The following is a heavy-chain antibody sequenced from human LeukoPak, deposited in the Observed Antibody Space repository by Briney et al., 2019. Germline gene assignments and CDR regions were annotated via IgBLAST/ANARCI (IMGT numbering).Heavy chain of an antibody. CDR1: GGSISSGGYS. CDR3: ARGWYYGSGSYPLFDY. CDR2: VYYSGST. D-gene: IGHD3-10*01. V-gene: IGHV4-31*03. Sequence: XSETLSLTCTVSGGSISSGGYSWSWLRQHQGKGLEWIVYVYYSGSTYYNPSLKSRVTISVDTSKNHFSLKLSSVTAADTAVYYCARGWYYGSGSYPLFDYWGQGTLVTVSS. J-gene: IGHJ4*02.